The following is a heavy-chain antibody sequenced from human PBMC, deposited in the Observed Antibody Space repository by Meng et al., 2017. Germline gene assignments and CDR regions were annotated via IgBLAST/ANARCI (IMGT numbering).Heavy chain of an antibody. CDR2: IVVGSGNT. D-gene: IGHD2-15*01. J-gene: IGHJ4*02. Sequence: SVKVSCKASGFTFTSSAVQWVRQARGQRLEWIGWIVVGSGNTNYAQKFQERVTITRDMSTSTAYMELRSLRSDDTAVYYCARGPVVAYYFDYWGQGTLVTVSS. V-gene: IGHV1-58*01. CDR3: ARGPVVAYYFDY. CDR1: GFTFTSSA.